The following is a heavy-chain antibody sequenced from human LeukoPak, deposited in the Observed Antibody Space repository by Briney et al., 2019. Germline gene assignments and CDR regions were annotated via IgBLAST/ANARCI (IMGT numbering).Heavy chain of an antibody. J-gene: IGHJ4*02. V-gene: IGHV3-53*01. CDR2: IYSGGST. Sequence: LSGGSLRLSCAASGFTVSSNYMSWVRQAPGKGLEWVSVIYSGGSTYYADSVKGRFTISRDNSKSTLYIQMNSLRAEDTAVYYCAKVVYAVPAATLVSLDYWGQGTLVTVSS. D-gene: IGHD2-2*01. CDR3: AKVVYAVPAATLVSLDY. CDR1: GFTVSSNY.